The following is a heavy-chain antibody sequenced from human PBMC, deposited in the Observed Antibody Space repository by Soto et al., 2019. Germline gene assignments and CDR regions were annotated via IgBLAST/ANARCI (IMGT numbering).Heavy chain of an antibody. J-gene: IGHJ3*02. CDR1: GFTFSTYW. CDR2: VKQDGSEK. V-gene: IGHV3-7*01. CDR3: ARGGYGDYEGLYAFDI. Sequence: GGSLRLSCAASGFTFSTYWMNWVRQAPGKGLEWVANVKQDGSEKYYVDSVKGRFTISRDNAKNSLYLQMNSLRAEDTAVYYCARGGYGDYEGLYAFDIWGQGTMVTVSS. D-gene: IGHD2-21*02.